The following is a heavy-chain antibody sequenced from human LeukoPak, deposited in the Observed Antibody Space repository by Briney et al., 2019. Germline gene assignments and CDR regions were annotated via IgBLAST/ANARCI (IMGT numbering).Heavy chain of an antibody. CDR1: GFTFSSYS. V-gene: IGHV3-21*01. Sequence: GGSLRLSCAASGFTFSSYSMNWVRQAPGKGLEWVSSISSSSSYIYYADSVKGRFTISRDNAKNSLYLQMNSLRAEDTAVYYCARGADFDGDYVVYWGQGTLVTVSS. CDR3: ARGADFDGDYVVY. J-gene: IGHJ4*02. CDR2: ISSSSSYI. D-gene: IGHD4-17*01.